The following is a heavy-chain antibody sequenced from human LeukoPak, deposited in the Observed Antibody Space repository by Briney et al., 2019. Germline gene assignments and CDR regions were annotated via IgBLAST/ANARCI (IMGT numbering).Heavy chain of an antibody. CDR3: AHSRVGEKSYDILTGYLSAMYYGMDV. D-gene: IGHD3-9*01. V-gene: IGHV2-5*02. J-gene: IGHJ6*02. CDR1: GFSLSTSGVG. Sequence: SGPTLVNPTQTLTLTCTFSGFSLSTSGVGVGWIRQPPGKALEWLALIYWDDDKRYSPSLKSRLTITKDTSKNQVVLTMTNMDPVDTATYYCAHSRVGEKSYDILTGYLSAMYYGMDVWGQGTTVTVSS. CDR2: IYWDDDK.